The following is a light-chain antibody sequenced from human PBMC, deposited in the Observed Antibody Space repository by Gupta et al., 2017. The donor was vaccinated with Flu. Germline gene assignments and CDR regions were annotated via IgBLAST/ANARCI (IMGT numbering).Light chain of an antibody. Sequence: EIVMTQSPATLSVSPGERATLSCRASQSVSSNLAWYQQKPGQAPRLLIYGASTRATGIPARFSGSGSGTEFTLTISSLQSEDFAVYYCKQYKNWPPITLGKGTRLEIK. CDR1: QSVSSN. CDR3: KQYKNWPPIT. CDR2: GAS. J-gene: IGKJ5*01. V-gene: IGKV3-15*01.